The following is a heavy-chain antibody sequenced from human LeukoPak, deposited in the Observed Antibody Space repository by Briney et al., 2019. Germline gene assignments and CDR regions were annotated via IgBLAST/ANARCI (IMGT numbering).Heavy chain of an antibody. CDR3: ARHSLPGTTPFDY. CDR1: GYTFSSYY. V-gene: IGHV1-46*01. J-gene: IGHJ4*02. D-gene: IGHD1-1*01. CDR2: INPSGGST. Sequence: GASVKVSFKASGYTFSSYYMHWVRQAPEQGLEWMGVINPSGGSTSYAQRFQGRVTMTRDTSTSTFYMELSSLRSEDTAVYYCARHSLPGTTPFDYWGQGTLVTVSS.